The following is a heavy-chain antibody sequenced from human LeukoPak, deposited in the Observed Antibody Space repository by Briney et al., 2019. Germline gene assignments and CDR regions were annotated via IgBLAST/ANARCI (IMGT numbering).Heavy chain of an antibody. CDR3: ARRKRIGTKSAWGY. V-gene: IGHV4-39*01. CDR1: GGSISSSSYY. D-gene: IGHD1-14*01. J-gene: IGHJ4*02. CDR2: IYYSGST. Sequence: SSETLSLTCTVSGGSISSSSYYWGWIRQPPGKGLDWIGSIYYSGSTYYNPSLKSRVTISVDTSKNQFSLKLSSVTAADTAVYYCARRKRIGTKSAWGYWGQGTLVTVSS.